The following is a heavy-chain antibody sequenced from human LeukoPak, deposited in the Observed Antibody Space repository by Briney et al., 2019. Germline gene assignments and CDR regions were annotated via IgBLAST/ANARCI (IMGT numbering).Heavy chain of an antibody. CDR2: VYSGDDT. J-gene: IGHJ5*02. V-gene: IGHV3-53*01. CDR3: ARDFSSGWYGWFDP. D-gene: IGHD6-19*01. CDR1: GFTVSASY. Sequence: PGGSLRLSCAASGFTVSASYMSWVRQAPEKGLEWVSVVYSGDDTYYADSAKGRFTISRDNSKNTLYLQMNSLRAEDTALYHCARDFSSGWYGWFDPWGQGTLVTVSS.